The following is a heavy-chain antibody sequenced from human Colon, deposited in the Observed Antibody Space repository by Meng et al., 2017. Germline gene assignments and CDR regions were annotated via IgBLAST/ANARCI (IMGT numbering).Heavy chain of an antibody. CDR2: IYHSGRT. CDR3: ARSPYSGSALPFFDY. CDR1: GGSIRNDRG. V-gene: IGHV4-4*02. D-gene: IGHD1-26*01. Sequence: VELEESRPGLVEPSGTLSLTCDVSGGSIRNDRGWSWVRQAPGKGLEWIGEIYHSGRTNYNPSVKSRVSMSVDKSQNHFSLRLSSVTAADTAVYYCARSPYSGSALPFFDYWGQGSLVTVSS. J-gene: IGHJ4*02.